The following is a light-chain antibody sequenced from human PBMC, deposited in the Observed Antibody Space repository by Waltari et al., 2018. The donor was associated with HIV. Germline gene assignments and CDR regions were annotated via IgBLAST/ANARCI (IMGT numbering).Light chain of an antibody. CDR2: DVS. Sequence: QSALTQPASVSGSPGQSTTISCTGTSSDVGGYNYVSWYQQYPGKAPKLMIFDVSNRPSGVSNRFSGSKSGNTASLTISGLHTEDEADYYCSSYTSSSTLDFGTGTKVTVL. CDR1: SSDVGGYNY. V-gene: IGLV2-14*01. CDR3: SSYTSSSTLD. J-gene: IGLJ1*01.